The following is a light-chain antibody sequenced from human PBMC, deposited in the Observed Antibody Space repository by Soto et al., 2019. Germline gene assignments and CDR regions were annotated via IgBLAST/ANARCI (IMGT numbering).Light chain of an antibody. CDR3: SSYTSSISYV. Sequence: QSVLTQPASVSGSPGQSITISCTGNSSDVGGYNYVSWYQSHPGEAPKLIIYDVSNRPSGVSDRFSGSKSGNTASLTISWLQAEDEADYYCSSYTSSISYVFGTGTKVTVL. CDR2: DVS. V-gene: IGLV2-14*03. J-gene: IGLJ1*01. CDR1: SSDVGGYNY.